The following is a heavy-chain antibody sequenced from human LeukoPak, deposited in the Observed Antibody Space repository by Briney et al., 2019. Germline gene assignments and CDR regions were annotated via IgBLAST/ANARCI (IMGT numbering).Heavy chain of an antibody. CDR2: ISYDESNK. D-gene: IGHD3-10*01. J-gene: IGHJ4*02. Sequence: TLSLTCAVSGGSISSTNWWTWVRQAPGKGLEWVAVISYDESNKYYADSVKGRFTISRDNSKNTLYLQMNSLRDEDTAVFYCAKAGFGNLLPPSDYWGQGTLVTVSS. V-gene: IGHV3-30*18. CDR1: GGSISSTN. CDR3: AKAGFGNLLPPSDY.